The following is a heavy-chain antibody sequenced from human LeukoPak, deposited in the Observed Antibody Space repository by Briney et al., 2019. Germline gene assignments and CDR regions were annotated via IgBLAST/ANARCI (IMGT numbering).Heavy chain of an antibody. V-gene: IGHV3-48*03. CDR3: AREGFSRGYYQYYYMDV. CDR2: IGSSDSTT. CDR1: GFTFSSYE. J-gene: IGHJ6*03. Sequence: GGSLRLSCVASGFTFSSYEMNWVRQAPGKGLEWLSYIGSSDSTTHYADSVKGRFTISRDNAKNSLYLQMNSLRVEDTAVYYCAREGFSRGYYQYYYMDVWGKGTTVTVSS. D-gene: IGHD6-13*01.